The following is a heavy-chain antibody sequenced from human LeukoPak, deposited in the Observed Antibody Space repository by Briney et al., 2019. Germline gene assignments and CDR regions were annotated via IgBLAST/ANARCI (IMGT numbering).Heavy chain of an antibody. Sequence: GGSLRLSCAASGFTFSSYWMYWVCQAPGKGLVWVSRINTDGSSTTYADSVKGRFTISRDNAKNTVYLQMNSLRAEDTAVYYCARVLAVAGTGAFDIWGQGTMVTVSS. V-gene: IGHV3-74*01. CDR3: ARVLAVAGTGAFDI. D-gene: IGHD6-19*01. CDR1: GFTFSSYW. J-gene: IGHJ3*02. CDR2: INTDGSST.